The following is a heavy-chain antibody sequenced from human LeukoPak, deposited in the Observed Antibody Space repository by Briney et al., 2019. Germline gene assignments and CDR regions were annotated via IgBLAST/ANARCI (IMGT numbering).Heavy chain of an antibody. J-gene: IGHJ4*02. D-gene: IGHD1-26*01. Sequence: GGSLRLSCAASGFAVSSNYMSWVGQAPGKGLEWVSVLYSGGTTYYSDSVKGRFTISRDNSKNTLYLQMNSLRAEGTAVYYCARDIGSGNYFDYWGQGTLVAVSS. CDR3: ARDIGSGNYFDY. CDR1: GFAVSSNY. CDR2: LYSGGTT. V-gene: IGHV3-53*01.